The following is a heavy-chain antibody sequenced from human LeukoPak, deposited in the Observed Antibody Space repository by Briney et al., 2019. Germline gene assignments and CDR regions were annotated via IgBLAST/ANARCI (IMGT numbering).Heavy chain of an antibody. D-gene: IGHD3-3*01. J-gene: IGHJ4*02. CDR2: IYYSGST. CDR3: ARIITTSDYFDY. Sequence: PSETLSLTCTVSGGSISSSSYYWGWIRQPPGKGLEWIGSIYYSGSTYYNPSLKSRVTISVDTSKNQFSLKLSSVTAADTAVYYCARIITTSDYFDYWGQGTLVTVSS. V-gene: IGHV4-39*07. CDR1: GGSISSSSYY.